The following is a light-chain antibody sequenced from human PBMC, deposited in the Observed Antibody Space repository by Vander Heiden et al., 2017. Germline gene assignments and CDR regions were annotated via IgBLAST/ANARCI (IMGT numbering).Light chain of an antibody. V-gene: IGLV1-51*01. CDR1: SSNIGNNY. CDR3: VTWHNSLGAYV. J-gene: IGLJ1*01. Sequence: QSALTQPPAVSASPGETFPISCSGSSSNIGNNYVVWYQHPPGTAPKLRIDGTNKRPSGISDRFSGSKSGTSATLGITGLQTGDEADYYCVTWHNSLGAYVFGTGTKVSVL. CDR2: GTN.